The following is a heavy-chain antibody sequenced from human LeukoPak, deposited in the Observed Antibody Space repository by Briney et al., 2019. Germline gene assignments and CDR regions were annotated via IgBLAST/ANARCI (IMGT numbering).Heavy chain of an antibody. CDR2: IYYSGST. V-gene: IGHV4-39*01. CDR3: ARHSYYYDSSGYYLDY. J-gene: IGHJ4*02. Sequence: SETLSLTRTVSGGSISSSSYYWGWIRQPPGKGLEWIGSIYYSGSTYYNPSLKSRVTISVDASKNQFSLKLSSVTAADTAVYYCARHSYYYDSSGYYLDYWGQGTLVTVSS. D-gene: IGHD3-22*01. CDR1: GGSISSSSYY.